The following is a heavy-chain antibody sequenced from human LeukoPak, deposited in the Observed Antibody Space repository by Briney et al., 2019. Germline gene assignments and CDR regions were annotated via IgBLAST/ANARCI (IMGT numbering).Heavy chain of an antibody. CDR1: GFTFNRNG. Sequence: GGSLRLSCAASGFTFNRNGMHWVRQTPGKGLEWVAVISYDGGTKYYADSVNGRFTISRDNSKNTLYLQMNSLRVEDTAVYYCAKDHDDYGDYFGDWGQGTLATVSS. J-gene: IGHJ4*02. V-gene: IGHV3-30*18. D-gene: IGHD4-17*01. CDR3: AKDHDDYGDYFGD. CDR2: ISYDGGTK.